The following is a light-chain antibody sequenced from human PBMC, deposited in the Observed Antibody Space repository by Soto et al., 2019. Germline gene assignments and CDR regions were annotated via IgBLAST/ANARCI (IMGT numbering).Light chain of an antibody. CDR3: QQYTKSPLT. Sequence: DIVLTQFPGTLSLSPGERATLSCRASQSLTRNYLAWYQQKVGQAPRLLIYGANTRAAGIPDRFSGSGSGTDFTLTICRLEPEDFAVYYCQQYTKSPLTFGGGTKV. CDR2: GAN. J-gene: IGKJ4*01. CDR1: QSLTRNY. V-gene: IGKV3-20*01.